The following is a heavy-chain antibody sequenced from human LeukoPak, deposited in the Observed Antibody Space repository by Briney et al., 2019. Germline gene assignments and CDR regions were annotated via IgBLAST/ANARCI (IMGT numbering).Heavy chain of an antibody. V-gene: IGHV4-34*01. Sequence: SETLSLTCAVYGGSFSGYYWSRIRQPPGKGLEWIGEINHSGSTNYNPSLKSRVTISVDTSKNQFSLKLSSVTAADTAVYYCARETQLEYFDCWGQGTLVTVSS. CDR1: GGSFSGYY. CDR2: INHSGST. J-gene: IGHJ4*02. D-gene: IGHD3-3*01. CDR3: ARETQLEYFDC.